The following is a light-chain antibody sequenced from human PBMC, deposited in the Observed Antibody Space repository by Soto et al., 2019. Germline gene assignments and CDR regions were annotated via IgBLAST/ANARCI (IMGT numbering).Light chain of an antibody. V-gene: IGKV1D-16*01. CDR1: QGIDRW. CDR3: QQYGSSPLIT. J-gene: IGKJ5*01. CDR2: AAS. Sequence: DIQMTQSPSSLSASVGDRVTITCRASQGIDRWLAWYQQKPGKAPKVLIYAASSLQSGVPSRFSGSGSGTDFTLTISRLEPEDFAVYYCQQYGSSPLITFGQGTRLEIK.